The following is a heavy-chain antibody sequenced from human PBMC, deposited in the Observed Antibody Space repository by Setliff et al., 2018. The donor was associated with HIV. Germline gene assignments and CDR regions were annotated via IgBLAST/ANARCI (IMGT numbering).Heavy chain of an antibody. CDR2: IKQDGSEK. D-gene: IGHD2-2*01. Sequence: PGGSLRLSCAASGFTFSDYWMTWVRQAPGKGLEWVANIKQDGSEKYYADSVKGRFTISRDNSKNTLYLQMNSLRAEDTAVYYCAKEQVPAAIQFHYYYMDVWGKGTTVTVSS. V-gene: IGHV3-7*04. CDR1: GFTFSDYW. CDR3: AKEQVPAAIQFHYYYMDV. J-gene: IGHJ6*03.